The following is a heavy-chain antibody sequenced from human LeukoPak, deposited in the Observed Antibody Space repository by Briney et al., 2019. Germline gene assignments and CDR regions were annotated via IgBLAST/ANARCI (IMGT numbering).Heavy chain of an antibody. Sequence: PSETLSLTCTVSGGSISSYYWSWIRQPPGKGLEWIGYIYYSGSTNYNPSLKSRVTISVDTSKNQFSLKLSSVTAADTAVYYCARRERGYSYGDDAFDIWGQGTMVTVSS. CDR2: IYYSGST. J-gene: IGHJ3*02. CDR3: ARRERGYSYGDDAFDI. CDR1: GGSISSYY. V-gene: IGHV4-59*08. D-gene: IGHD5-18*01.